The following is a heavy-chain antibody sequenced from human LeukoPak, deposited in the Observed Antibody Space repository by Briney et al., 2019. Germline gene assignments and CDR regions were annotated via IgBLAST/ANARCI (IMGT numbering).Heavy chain of an antibody. V-gene: IGHV1-69*13. CDR1: GGTFSSYA. J-gene: IGHJ4*02. CDR2: IIPIFGTA. CDR3: ARGPYYYDSSGYSDY. D-gene: IGHD3-22*01. Sequence: GASVKVSCKASGGTFSSYAISWVRQAPGQGLEWMGGIIPIFGTANYAQKFQGRDTITADESTSTAYMELRSLRSDDTAVYYCARGPYYYDSSGYSDYWGQGTLVTVSS.